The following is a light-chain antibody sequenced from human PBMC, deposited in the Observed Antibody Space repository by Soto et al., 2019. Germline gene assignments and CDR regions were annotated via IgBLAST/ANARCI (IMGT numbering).Light chain of an antibody. Sequence: QSALTQPPSASGSPGQSVTVSCTGTSSDVGEYNFVSWYQHHPGKAPKLMIYEVTKRPSGVPDRFSGSKSGNTASLTVSGLQAEDEADYYCSSYAGTNNYVLFGGGTQLTVL. J-gene: IGLJ2*01. CDR2: EVT. V-gene: IGLV2-8*01. CDR1: SSDVGEYNF. CDR3: SSYAGTNNYVL.